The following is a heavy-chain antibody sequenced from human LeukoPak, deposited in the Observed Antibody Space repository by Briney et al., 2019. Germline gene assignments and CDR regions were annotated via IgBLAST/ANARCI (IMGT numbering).Heavy chain of an antibody. Sequence: TGGSLRLSCAASGFTFSSYEMYWVRQAPGKGLEYVSGISSNGGGTYYANSVKGRFTISRDNSKNTLYLQMGSLRAEDMAVYYCARGYFDWSPFDYWGQGTLVTVSS. V-gene: IGHV3-64*01. J-gene: IGHJ4*02. D-gene: IGHD3-9*01. CDR1: GFTFSSYE. CDR2: ISSNGGGT. CDR3: ARGYFDWSPFDY.